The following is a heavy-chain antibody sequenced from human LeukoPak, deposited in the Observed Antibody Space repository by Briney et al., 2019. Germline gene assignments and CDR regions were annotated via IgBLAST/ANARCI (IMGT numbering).Heavy chain of an antibody. Sequence: PGGSLRLSCAASGFTFSTYSLNWVRQAPGKGLEWVSSISSSSSFMYYADSVKGRFTISRDNAKNAMYLQMNTLRAEDTAVYYCVRVEHSLGKTYFDYWGQGTLVTVSS. V-gene: IGHV3-21*01. CDR1: GFTFSTYS. CDR2: ISSSSSFM. D-gene: IGHD3-3*02. CDR3: VRVEHSLGKTYFDY. J-gene: IGHJ4*02.